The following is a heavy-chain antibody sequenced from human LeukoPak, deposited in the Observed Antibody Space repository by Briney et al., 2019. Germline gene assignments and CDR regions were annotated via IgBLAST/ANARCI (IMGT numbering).Heavy chain of an antibody. CDR2: IYYSGST. J-gene: IGHJ6*02. CDR3: ARGERFPVAARPNYYYGMDV. V-gene: IGHV4-59*01. Sequence: PSETPSLTCTDSDGSISSYYWSWIRQPPGKGLEWIGYIYYSGSTNYNPSLKSRVTISVDTSKNQFSLKLSSVTAADTAVYYCARGERFPVAARPNYYYGMDVWGQGTTVTVSS. CDR1: DGSISSYY. D-gene: IGHD6-6*01.